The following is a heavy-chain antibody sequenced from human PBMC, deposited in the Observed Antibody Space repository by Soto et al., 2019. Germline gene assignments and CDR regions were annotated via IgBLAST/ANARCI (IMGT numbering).Heavy chain of an antibody. J-gene: IGHJ4*02. CDR1: GFSLSTSGVG. CDR2: IHWDDDK. Sequence: SGPTLVNPTQTLTLTCTFSGFSLSTSGVGVGWIRQPPGKALEWLALIHWDDDKRYSPSLKSRLTITKDTSKNQVVLTMTNIDPVDTATYYCAHTHPSRFDYWGQGTLVTVSS. V-gene: IGHV2-5*02. CDR3: AHTHPSRFDY.